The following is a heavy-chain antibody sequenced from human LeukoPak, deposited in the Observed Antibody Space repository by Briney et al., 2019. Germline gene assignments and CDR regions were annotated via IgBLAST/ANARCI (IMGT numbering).Heavy chain of an antibody. CDR1: GYTFTSYD. V-gene: IGHV1-8*01. Sequence: ASVKVSCKASGYTFTSYDINWVRQATGQGLEWMGWMNPNSGNTGYAQKFQGRVTMTRNTSISTAYMELSSLRSEDTAVYYCARGPSQNYDFWSGYYTYYYYYYMDVWGKGTTVTVSS. CDR3: ARGPSQNYDFWSGYYTYYYYYYMDV. J-gene: IGHJ6*03. CDR2: MNPNSGNT. D-gene: IGHD3-3*01.